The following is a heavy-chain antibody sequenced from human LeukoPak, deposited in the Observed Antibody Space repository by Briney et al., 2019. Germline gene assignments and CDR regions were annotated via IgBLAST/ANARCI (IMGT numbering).Heavy chain of an antibody. CDR2: INPNSGGT. D-gene: IGHD6-19*01. CDR3: ARNTYSSGWSPDYYDAFDI. V-gene: IGHV1-2*02. J-gene: IGHJ3*02. Sequence: GASVKVSCKASGCTFTGYYLHWVRQAPGQGLEWMGWINPNSGGTNYAQKFQGRVTMTRDTSISTAYMELSRLRSDDTAVYYCARNTYSSGWSPDYYDAFDIWGQGTMVTVSS. CDR1: GCTFTGYY.